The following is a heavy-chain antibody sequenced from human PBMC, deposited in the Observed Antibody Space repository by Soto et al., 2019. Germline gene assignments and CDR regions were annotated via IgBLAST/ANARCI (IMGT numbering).Heavy chain of an antibody. Sequence: LASEATGFSLSSQATGWVRPATGKGLEWVAAISYYGSNKYYADSVKGRFTISRDNSKNTLYLQMKSMRAEDTAVYYCATAEPEWLLLSRSFDDWGQGSLAPVSS. CDR2: ISYYGSNK. D-gene: IGHD3-22*01. V-gene: IGHV3-30*03. J-gene: IGHJ4*02. CDR3: ATAEPEWLLLSRSFDD. CDR1: GFSLSSQA.